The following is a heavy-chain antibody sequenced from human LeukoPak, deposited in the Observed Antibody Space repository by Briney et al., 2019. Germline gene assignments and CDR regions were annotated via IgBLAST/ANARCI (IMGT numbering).Heavy chain of an antibody. D-gene: IGHD6-19*01. CDR1: GYTFTGYY. V-gene: IGHV1-2*02. CDR2: INPNSGGT. CDR3: ARSPRKAVAVSGVRGYYFDY. J-gene: IGHJ4*02. Sequence: ASVKVSCKASGYTFTGYYMHWVRQAPGQGLEWMGWINPNSGGTNYAQKFQGRVTMTRDTSISTAYMELSRLRSDDTAVYYCARSPRKAVAVSGVRGYYFDYWGQGTLVTVSS.